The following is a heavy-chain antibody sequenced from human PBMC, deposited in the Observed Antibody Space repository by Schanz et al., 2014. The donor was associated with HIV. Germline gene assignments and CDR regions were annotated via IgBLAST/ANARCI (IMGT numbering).Heavy chain of an antibody. J-gene: IGHJ4*02. CDR2: ISPYNGDR. CDR1: GYSFTGYY. CDR3: ASLVGATGLELDY. D-gene: IGHD1-26*01. V-gene: IGHV1-2*02. Sequence: QVQLVQSGAEVKKPGASVKVSCKASGYSFTGYYIHWVRQAPGQGLDWVGWISPYNGDRKYDQKFQGRVTLTTDTSTNTAYMELSSLRSEDTAVYYCASLVGATGLELDYWGQGTLVTVSS.